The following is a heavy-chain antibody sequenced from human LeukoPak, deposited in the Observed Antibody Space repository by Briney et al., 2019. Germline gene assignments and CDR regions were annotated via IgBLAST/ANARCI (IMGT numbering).Heavy chain of an antibody. Sequence: GGTLRLSCAASGFTFSSYGMSWVRQAPGKGLEWVSAICGSGGSTYYADSVKGRFTISRDNSKNTLYLQMNSLRAEDTAVYYCATVQREYYYDSSGIMGNWGQGTLVTVSS. CDR1: GFTFSSYG. CDR3: ATVQREYYYDSSGIMGN. J-gene: IGHJ4*02. D-gene: IGHD3-22*01. CDR2: ICGSGGST. V-gene: IGHV3-23*01.